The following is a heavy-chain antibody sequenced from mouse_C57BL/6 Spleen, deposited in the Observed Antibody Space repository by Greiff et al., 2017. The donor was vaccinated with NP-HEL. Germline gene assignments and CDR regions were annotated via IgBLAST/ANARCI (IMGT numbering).Heavy chain of an antibody. CDR1: GYSITSGYD. J-gene: IGHJ3*01. D-gene: IGHD1-3*01. CDR2: ISYSGST. Sequence: DVQLQESGPGMVKPSQSLSLTCTVTGYSITSGYDWHWIRHFPGNKLEWMGYISYSGSTNYNPSLKSRISITHDTSKNHFFLKLNSVTTEDTATYYCASSRWQSFFAYWGQGTLVTVSA. CDR3: ASSRWQSFFAY. V-gene: IGHV3-1*01.